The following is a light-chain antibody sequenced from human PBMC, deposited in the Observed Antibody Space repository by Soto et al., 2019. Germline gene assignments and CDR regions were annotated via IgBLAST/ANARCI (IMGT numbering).Light chain of an antibody. CDR3: QQYYSTPQT. CDR1: QSVLYSSNNKNY. CDR2: WAS. J-gene: IGKJ1*01. Sequence: DIMMTQSPDSLAVSLGERATINCKSSQSVLYSSNNKNYLAWYQQKPGQPPKLLIYWASTRESGVPDRVSGSGSGTDFTLTISSLQAEDVAVYYCQQYYSTPQTFGQGTKVEIK. V-gene: IGKV4-1*01.